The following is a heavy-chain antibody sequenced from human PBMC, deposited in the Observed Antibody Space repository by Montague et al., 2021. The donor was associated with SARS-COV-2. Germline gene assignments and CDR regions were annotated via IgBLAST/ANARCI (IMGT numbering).Heavy chain of an antibody. CDR1: GYSISSSNC. CDR3: AKAADHNYFLDS. Sequence: SETLSLTCAVSGYSISSSNCWGWIRQAPGRGLEWIGYIYHTGSTYYNPSLKSRVTMSVDKSNNLFSLELSSVTAGDTAVYYCAKAADHNYFLDSWGQGTPVTVSS. CDR2: IYHTGST. J-gene: IGHJ4*02. D-gene: IGHD5-24*01. V-gene: IGHV4-28*03.